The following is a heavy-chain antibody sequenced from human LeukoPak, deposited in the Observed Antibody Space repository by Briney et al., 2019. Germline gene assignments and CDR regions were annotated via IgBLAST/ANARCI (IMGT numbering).Heavy chain of an antibody. D-gene: IGHD6-6*01. J-gene: IGHJ4*02. Sequence: ASVKVSCKVSGYTLTELSMHWVRQVPGKGLEWMGGFDPEDGETIYAQKFQGRVTMTEDTSTDTAYMELSSLRSEDTAVYYCATVEQLGGGYYFDYWGQGTLITVSS. CDR3: ATVEQLGGGYYFDY. CDR2: FDPEDGET. V-gene: IGHV1-24*01. CDR1: GYTLTELS.